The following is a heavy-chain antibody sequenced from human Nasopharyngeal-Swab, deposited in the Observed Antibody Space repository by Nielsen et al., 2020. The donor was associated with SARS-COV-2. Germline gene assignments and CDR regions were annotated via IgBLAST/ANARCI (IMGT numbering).Heavy chain of an antibody. CDR2: ISPYNGNT. V-gene: IGHV1-18*01. Sequence: WVRQAPGQGLEWMGWISPYNGNTKYAQKLQGRVTITADKSTSTAYMELSSLRSEDTAVYYCARGWEGWLRSPGNVFDIWGQGTMVTVSS. CDR3: ARGWEGWLRSPGNVFDI. J-gene: IGHJ3*02. D-gene: IGHD5-24*01.